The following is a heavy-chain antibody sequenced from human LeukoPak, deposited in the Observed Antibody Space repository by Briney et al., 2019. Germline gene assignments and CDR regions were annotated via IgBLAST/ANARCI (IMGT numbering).Heavy chain of an antibody. J-gene: IGHJ4*02. CDR2: IDGSGDST. Sequence: GGSLRLSCAASGLTFSSYAMSWVRQAPGKGLQWVSSIDGSGDSTIYADSVKGRFTISRDNSKNTLYLQMNSLRVEDTAVYYCAKEEGPHSSPCLDYWGQGTLVTVSS. V-gene: IGHV3-23*01. CDR3: AKEEGPHSSPCLDY. D-gene: IGHD6-13*01. CDR1: GLTFSSYA.